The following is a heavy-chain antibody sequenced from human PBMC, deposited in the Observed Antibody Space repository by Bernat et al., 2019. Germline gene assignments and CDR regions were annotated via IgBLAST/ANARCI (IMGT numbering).Heavy chain of an antibody. CDR3: ARDFQVG. CDR1: GFTVSSDY. V-gene: IGHV3-66*01. CDR2: ISSGGST. D-gene: IGHD3-3*01. Sequence: EVQLVESGGGLVQPGGSLRLSCAASGFTVSSDYMSLVRQAPGKGLEWVSVISSGGSTYYADSVKGRFTMSRDNSKNTLYLQMNSLRDEDTAVYYCARDFQVGWGQGTLVTVSS. J-gene: IGHJ4*02.